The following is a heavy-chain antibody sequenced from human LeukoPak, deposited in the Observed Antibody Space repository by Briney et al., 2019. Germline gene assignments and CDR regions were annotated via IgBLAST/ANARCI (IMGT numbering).Heavy chain of an antibody. CDR1: GYSFTSYW. J-gene: IGHJ4*02. D-gene: IGHD6-13*01. CDR3: ARQDSSWYPY. CDR2: IYPGDSDA. V-gene: IGHV5-51*01. Sequence: GESLKISCKVSGYSFTSYWIAWVRQMPGKGLEWMGIIYPGDSDARYNPAFQGRVTISVDKSITTAFLQWSSLGASDSAVYYCARQDSSWYPYWGQGTLVTVSS.